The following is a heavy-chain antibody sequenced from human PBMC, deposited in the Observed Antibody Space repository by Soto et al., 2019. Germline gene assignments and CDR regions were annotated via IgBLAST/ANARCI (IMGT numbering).Heavy chain of an antibody. CDR3: ARPRLGRRSDAFDI. CDR2: IYYSGGT. Sequence: ETLSLSWTVAGGSISGYCGSWIRQPPGKGLEWIGYIYYSGGTNYNPSLKSRVTISVDTSKNQFSLKLSSVTAADTAVYYCARPRLGRRSDAFDIWGQGTMVTVSS. J-gene: IGHJ3*02. CDR1: GGSISGYC. D-gene: IGHD7-27*01. V-gene: IGHV4-59*08.